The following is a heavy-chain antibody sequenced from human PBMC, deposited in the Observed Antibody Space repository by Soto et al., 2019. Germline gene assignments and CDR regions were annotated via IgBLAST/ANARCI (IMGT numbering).Heavy chain of an antibody. CDR2: MDGDTAT. CDR3: PLIRGTRYCVSGIGLCEYKYHPDGKDL. J-gene: IGHJ6*02. CDR1: GFSLSTTGLC. D-gene: IGHD2-15*01. Sequence: VSGATLVNPTQTLTLTCTFSGFSLSTTGLCGAWSRQAPGKALEWLAPMDGDTATYYGSSLRTRLTISEDTSKNPVLPTMTAMDPAHTATYYCPLIRGTRYCVSGIGLCEYKYHPDGKDLWGQGTTVTVSS. V-gene: IGHV2-70*13.